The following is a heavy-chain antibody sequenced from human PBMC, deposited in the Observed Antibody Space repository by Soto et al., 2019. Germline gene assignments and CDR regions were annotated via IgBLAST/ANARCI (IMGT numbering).Heavy chain of an antibody. CDR3: ARISDDSRYMYV. Sequence: SETLSLTCTVSGGSISSSSYYWGWLRQSPGKGLEWIGSFYYSGSTYYSPSLRSRVTISGDTSKKQISLRLSSVTATDTAVYYCARISDDSRYMYVCGKGATVTVSS. D-gene: IGHD1-1*01. CDR1: GGSISSSSYY. J-gene: IGHJ6*03. V-gene: IGHV4-39*01. CDR2: FYYSGST.